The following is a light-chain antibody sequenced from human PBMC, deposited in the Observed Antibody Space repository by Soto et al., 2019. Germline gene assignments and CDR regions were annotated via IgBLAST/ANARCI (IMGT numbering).Light chain of an antibody. CDR2: GAS. Sequence: EIVLTQSPGTLSLSPGERATLSCRASQSVSSSYLAWYQQKPGQAPRLLIYGASSRATGIPDRISGSGSGTDFTLTISSLEPEDFAVYYCQQRSNFGQGTRLEIK. V-gene: IGKV3D-20*02. CDR1: QSVSSSY. J-gene: IGKJ5*01. CDR3: QQRSN.